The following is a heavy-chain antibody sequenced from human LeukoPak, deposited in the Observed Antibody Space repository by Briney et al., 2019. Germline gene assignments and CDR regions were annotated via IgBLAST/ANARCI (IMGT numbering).Heavy chain of an antibody. CDR1: GFTFSSYA. V-gene: IGHV3-23*01. J-gene: IGHJ4*02. Sequence: PGGSLRLSCAASGFTFSSYAMRWGRQAPGKGVEWVSAISGSGGSTYYADTVKGRFTISRDNSKNTLYLQMNSLRAEDTAVYYCAKVPGKGYCSSTSCRNDYWGQGTLVTVSS. D-gene: IGHD2-2*01. CDR3: AKVPGKGYCSSTSCRNDY. CDR2: ISGSGGST.